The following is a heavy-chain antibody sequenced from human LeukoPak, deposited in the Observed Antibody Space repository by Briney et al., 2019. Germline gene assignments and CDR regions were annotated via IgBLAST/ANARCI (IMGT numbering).Heavy chain of an antibody. CDR1: GFNFNNYE. CDR2: IKQDGSEK. Sequence: PGGSPRLSCAASGFNFNNYEMTWVRQATGKGLEWVANIKQDGSEKYYVDSVKGRFTISRDNAKNSLYLQMNSLRAEDTAVYYCAKDRAATPPAGYYYYYMDVWGKGTTVTISS. CDR3: AKDRAATPPAGYYYYYMDV. J-gene: IGHJ6*03. V-gene: IGHV3-7*01. D-gene: IGHD6-25*01.